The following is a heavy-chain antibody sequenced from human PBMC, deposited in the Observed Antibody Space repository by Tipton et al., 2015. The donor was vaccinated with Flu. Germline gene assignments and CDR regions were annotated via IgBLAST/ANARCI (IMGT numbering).Heavy chain of an antibody. CDR1: DYSISSGYY. CDR2: IHHSGDA. Sequence: LRLSCAVSDYSISSGYYWGWIRQPPGKGLEWIGSIHHSGDAYYIPSLKSRVSLSVDTSKNQFSLKVISVTAADTAVYYCARVGHIKWDYQFDHWGQGALVTVSS. D-gene: IGHD1-7*01. CDR3: ARVGHIKWDYQFDH. V-gene: IGHV4-38-2*01. J-gene: IGHJ4*02.